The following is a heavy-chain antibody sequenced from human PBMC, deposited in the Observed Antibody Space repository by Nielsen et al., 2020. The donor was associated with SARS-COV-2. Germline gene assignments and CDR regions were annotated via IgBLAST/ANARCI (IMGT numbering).Heavy chain of an antibody. CDR2: TYYGGST. D-gene: IGHD5-24*01. Sequence: SETLSLTCAVSGASITSYYWTWIRQSPGKGLEWIGNTYYGGSTNYNPSLKSRVTISVDTSKKQFSLKVNSVTAADTAVYYCVRIDMATISVDYWGRGTLVTVSS. CDR3: VRIDMATISVDY. J-gene: IGHJ4*02. CDR1: GASITSYY. V-gene: IGHV4-59*13.